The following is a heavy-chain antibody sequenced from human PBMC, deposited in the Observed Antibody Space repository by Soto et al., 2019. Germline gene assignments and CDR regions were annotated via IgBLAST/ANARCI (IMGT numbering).Heavy chain of an antibody. V-gene: IGHV1-69*13. CDR1: GGTFSSYA. D-gene: IGHD2-21*02. Sequence: SVKVSCKASGGTFSSYAISWVRQAPGQGLEWMGGIIPIFGTANYAQKFQGRVTITADESTSTAYMELSSLRSEDTAVYYCARGVGYCGGDCYSDDFDYWGQGALVTVSS. CDR3: ARGVGYCGGDCYSDDFDY. J-gene: IGHJ4*02. CDR2: IIPIFGTA.